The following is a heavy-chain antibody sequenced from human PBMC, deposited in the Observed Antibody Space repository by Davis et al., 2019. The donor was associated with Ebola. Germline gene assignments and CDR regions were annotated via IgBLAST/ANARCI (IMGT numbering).Heavy chain of an antibody. J-gene: IGHJ4*02. CDR1: GFTFDDYA. D-gene: IGHD4-17*01. V-gene: IGHV3-9*01. CDR2: INWNSNTM. Sequence: PGGSLRLSCAASGFTFDDYAMHWVRQAPGKGLEWVSGINWNSNTMAYADSVKGRFTISRDNAKNSLYLQMNSLRAEDTALYYCAKDMTVVTTAFDYWGQGTLVTVSS. CDR3: AKDMTVVTTAFDY.